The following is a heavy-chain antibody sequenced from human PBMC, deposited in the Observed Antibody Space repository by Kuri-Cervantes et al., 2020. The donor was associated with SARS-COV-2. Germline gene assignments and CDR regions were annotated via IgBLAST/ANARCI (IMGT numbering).Heavy chain of an antibody. CDR2: INXSGST. Sequence: AVYGXXXSGYYWXWIRXPPGKGLEWXXXINXSGSTXXXPSLKSRVTXXVDTSKNQFSLXXSSVTAADTAVYXCASRYCRSTSCYRTTGKYYFDYWGQGTLVTVSS. CDR3: ASRYCRSTSCYRTTGKYYFDY. CDR1: GXXXSGYY. J-gene: IGHJ4*02. D-gene: IGHD2-2*01. V-gene: IGHV4-34*01.